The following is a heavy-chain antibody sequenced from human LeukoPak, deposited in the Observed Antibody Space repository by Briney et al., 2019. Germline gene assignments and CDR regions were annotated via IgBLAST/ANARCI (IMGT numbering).Heavy chain of an antibody. CDR3: TRDYNGNDAFDI. CDR2: TYYRSKCYN. Sequence: SQTLSLTSALSGDSVSSNSAAWNWIRQSPSRGLEWLGWTYYRSKCYNDYAVSVKSRISINPDTSKNHFSLDLNSVTPEDTAVYYCTRDYNGNDAFDIWGQGTMVTVSS. J-gene: IGHJ3*02. D-gene: IGHD1-1*01. CDR1: GDSVSSNSAA. V-gene: IGHV6-1*01.